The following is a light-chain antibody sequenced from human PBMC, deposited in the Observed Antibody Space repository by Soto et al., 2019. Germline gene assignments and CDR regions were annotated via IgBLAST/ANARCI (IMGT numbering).Light chain of an antibody. Sequence: QSALTQPASVSGSPGQSITISCTGTSSDIGGYNYVSWYQQHPGKAPKLMIYDVTNRPSGVSSRFSASRSGNTASLTISGLQAEDEADYYCSSYTSSTTDVVFGGGTKLTVL. V-gene: IGLV2-14*01. J-gene: IGLJ2*01. CDR1: SSDIGGYNY. CDR2: DVT. CDR3: SSYTSSTTDVV.